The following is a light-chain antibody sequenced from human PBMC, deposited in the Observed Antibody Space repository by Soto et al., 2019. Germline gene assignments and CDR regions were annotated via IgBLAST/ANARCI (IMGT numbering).Light chain of an antibody. V-gene: IGLV7-46*01. CDR3: LLSYGGPRHGV. Sequence: QAVVTQEPSLTVSPGGTVTLTCGSSTGAVTSGHYPYWFQQKPGQAPRTLIYDTSNKHSWTPARFSGSLLGGKAALTLSGAQPEDQAEYYCLLSYGGPRHGVFGGGTKLTVL. CDR1: TGAVTSGHY. CDR2: DTS. J-gene: IGLJ2*01.